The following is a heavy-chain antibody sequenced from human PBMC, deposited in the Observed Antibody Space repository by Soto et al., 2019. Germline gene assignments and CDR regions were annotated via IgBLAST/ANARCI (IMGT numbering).Heavy chain of an antibody. D-gene: IGHD2-15*01. J-gene: IGHJ4*02. V-gene: IGHV2-5*02. CDR3: AHGNVVDNTYVPFDY. CDR1: GFSLSTSGVG. Sequence: QITLKESGPTLVKPTQTLTLTCTFSGFSLSTSGVGVGWIRQPPGKALEWLALIYWDDDKRHSPSLKSRLTITKDTSKGQVVLTMTNMDPMDTATYYCAHGNVVDNTYVPFDYWGQGTLVTVSS. CDR2: IYWDDDK.